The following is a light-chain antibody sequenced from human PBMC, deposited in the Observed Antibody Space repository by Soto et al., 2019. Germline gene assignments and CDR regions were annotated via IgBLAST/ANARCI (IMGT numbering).Light chain of an antibody. Sequence: EIVLTQSPGTLSLSPGERATLSCRASQSVSSSYLAWYQQKPGQAPRLLIYGASSRATGSPDRFSGSESGTDFTLTISRLEPEDFAVYYCQQYGSSPYTFGQGTKLEFK. V-gene: IGKV3-20*01. CDR2: GAS. CDR1: QSVSSSY. CDR3: QQYGSSPYT. J-gene: IGKJ2*01.